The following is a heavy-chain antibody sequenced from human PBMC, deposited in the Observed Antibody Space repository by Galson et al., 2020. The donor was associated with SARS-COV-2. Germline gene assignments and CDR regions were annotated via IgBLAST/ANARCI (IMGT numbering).Heavy chain of an antibody. V-gene: IGHV4-31*03. D-gene: IGHD5-18*01. CDR3: ARLSEIQLWLRQCYFVS. Sequence: ASETLSLTCTVSGGSISSGGYYWSWIRQHPGKGLEWIGHIYDSGTTYHNPSLKRRVTISIDTSKNQFSLKLSSVTAADTAVYYCARLSEIQLWLRQCYFVSWGQGTLVTVSS. CDR1: GGSISSGGYY. J-gene: IGHJ4*02. CDR2: IYDSGTT.